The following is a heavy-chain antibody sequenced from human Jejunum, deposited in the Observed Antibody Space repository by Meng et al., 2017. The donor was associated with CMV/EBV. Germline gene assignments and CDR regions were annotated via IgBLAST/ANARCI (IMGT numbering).Heavy chain of an antibody. J-gene: IGHJ4*02. CDR3: VRGYNWASL. Sequence: SCSASGISLSDYWMSWIRQAPGKGLEWVSYISDRSTSIYYADSVKDRFTVSRDNARNSLYLQMNSLRVEDTAVYYRVRGYNWASLWGQGTLVTVSS. V-gene: IGHV3-11*04. CDR1: GISLSDYW. D-gene: IGHD1-1*01. CDR2: ISDRSTSI.